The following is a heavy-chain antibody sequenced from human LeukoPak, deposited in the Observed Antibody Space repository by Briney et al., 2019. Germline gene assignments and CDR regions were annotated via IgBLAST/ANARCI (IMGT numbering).Heavy chain of an antibody. Sequence: PGGSLRLSCAASGFTFSSYAMSWVRQTPGKGLEWVSGISNSGGSTYYADSVKGRFTISRDNSKNTLYLQMNSLRAEDTAVYYCARRMSNRQYYFDYWGQGTLVTVSS. D-gene: IGHD1-14*01. V-gene: IGHV3-23*01. CDR1: GFTFSSYA. J-gene: IGHJ4*02. CDR3: ARRMSNRQYYFDY. CDR2: ISNSGGST.